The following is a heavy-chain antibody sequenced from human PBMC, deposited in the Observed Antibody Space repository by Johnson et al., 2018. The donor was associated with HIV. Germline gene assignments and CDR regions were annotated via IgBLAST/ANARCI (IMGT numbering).Heavy chain of an antibody. CDR1: GFTFDDYG. J-gene: IGHJ3*01. D-gene: IGHD1-26*01. V-gene: IGHV3-20*04. Sequence: EVQLVESGGGVVQPGGSLRLSCAASGFTFDDYGMSWVRQGPGKRLEWVSGINWSGGSTGYADSVKGRLTISRDNSKNTLHLQMNSLSDEDTAVYYCERRGVGATTDAFDLWGQGTMVAVSA. CDR2: INWSGGST. CDR3: ERRGVGATTDAFDL.